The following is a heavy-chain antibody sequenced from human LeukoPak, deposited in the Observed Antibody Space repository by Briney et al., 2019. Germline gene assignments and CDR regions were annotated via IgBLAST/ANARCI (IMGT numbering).Heavy chain of an antibody. CDR3: ARAGSYSSFLPPVDY. V-gene: IGHV4-59*01. CDR1: GGSISSYY. D-gene: IGHD1-26*01. J-gene: IGHJ4*02. Sequence: SETLSLTCTVSGGSISSYYWSWIRQPPGKGLEWIGYIYYSGSTNYNPSLKSRVTISVDTSKNQFSLKLSSVTAADTAMYYCARAGSYSSFLPPVDYWGQGTLVTVPS. CDR2: IYYSGST.